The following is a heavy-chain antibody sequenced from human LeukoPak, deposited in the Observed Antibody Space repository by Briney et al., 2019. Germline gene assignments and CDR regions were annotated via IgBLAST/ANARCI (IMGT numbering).Heavy chain of an antibody. CDR3: ATAGETSIAFV. D-gene: IGHD6-6*01. J-gene: IGHJ2*01. Sequence: SETLSLTCTASGGSISSYYWSWIRQPPGKGLEWIGYIYYSGSTNYNPSPKNRVTISVDTYKNQFSLQLSSVTAADTAVYYCATAGETSIAFVWGRGTLVTVSS. CDR1: GGSISSYY. CDR2: IYYSGST. V-gene: IGHV4-59*01.